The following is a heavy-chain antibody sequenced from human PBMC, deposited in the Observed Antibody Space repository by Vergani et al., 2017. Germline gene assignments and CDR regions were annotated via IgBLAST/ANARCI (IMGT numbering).Heavy chain of an antibody. D-gene: IGHD2-8*01. CDR2: ISYDGDRR. J-gene: IGHJ6*03. V-gene: IGHV3-30*03. Sequence: QVHLVESGGGVVQPGRSLTLSCVASGFSFRGHGMHWVRQAPGKGLEWVAMISYDGDRRDYGDFAKGRFTISRDSSKTVYLQMNSLRVEDTAMYFCARSGYCAHGVCYMTYYYYMDVWGKGTAVTVSS. CDR1: GFSFRGHG. CDR3: ARSGYCAHGVCYMTYYYYMDV.